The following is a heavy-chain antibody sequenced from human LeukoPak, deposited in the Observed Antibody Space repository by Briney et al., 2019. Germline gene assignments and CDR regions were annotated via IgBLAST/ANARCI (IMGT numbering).Heavy chain of an antibody. CDR3: ARATGYSLDY. CDR1: GGSISSYY. CDR2: IYYSGST. J-gene: IGHJ4*02. V-gene: IGHV4-59*01. Sequence: SETLSLTCTVSGGSISSYYWSWIRQPPGKGLEWIGYIYYSGSTNYNPSLKSRVTISVDTSKNQFSLKLSSVTAADTAVYYCARATGYSLDYWGQGTLVTVSS. D-gene: IGHD5-18*01.